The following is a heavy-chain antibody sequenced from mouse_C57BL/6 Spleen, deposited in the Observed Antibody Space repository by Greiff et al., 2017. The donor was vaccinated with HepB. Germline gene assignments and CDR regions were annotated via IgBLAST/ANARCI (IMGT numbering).Heavy chain of an antibody. J-gene: IGHJ2*01. CDR2: IYPGDGDT. Sequence: QVQLQQSGAELVKPGASVKISCKASGYAFSSYWMNWVKQRPGKGLEWIGQIYPGDGDTNYNGKFKGKATLTADKSSSTAYMQLSSLTSEDSAVYFCARSGDWDGRGYYFDYWGQGTTLTVSS. CDR3: ARSGDWDGRGYYFDY. V-gene: IGHV1-80*01. CDR1: GYAFSSYW. D-gene: IGHD4-1*01.